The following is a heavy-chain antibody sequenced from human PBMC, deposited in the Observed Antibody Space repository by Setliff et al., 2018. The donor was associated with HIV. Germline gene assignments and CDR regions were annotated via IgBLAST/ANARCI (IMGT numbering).Heavy chain of an antibody. J-gene: IGHJ6*02. D-gene: IGHD4-4*01. V-gene: IGHV3-7*01. Sequence: GGSLRLSCVASKFTFRSYWMSWVRQAPGKGLEWVANIKQDGSEIYYVDSVKGRFTISRDNAKNSLNLQMNSLRAEDTAVYYCARWGYSRDGMDVWGQGTTVTVSS. CDR3: ARWGYSRDGMDV. CDR1: KFTFRSYW. CDR2: IKQDGSEI.